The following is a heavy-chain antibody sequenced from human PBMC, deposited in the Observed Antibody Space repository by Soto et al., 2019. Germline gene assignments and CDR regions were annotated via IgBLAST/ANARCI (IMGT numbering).Heavy chain of an antibody. CDR3: ARDLSVTIFGVVNYYMDV. D-gene: IGHD3-3*01. CDR1: GYTFTSYD. CDR2: VNPNSGNT. Sequence: ASVKVSCKASGYTFTSYDIHWVRQATGQGLEWMGWVNPNSGNTGYAQKFQDRVTMTRNTSTSTFYMELRSLRSDDTAVYYCARDLSVTIFGVVNYYMDVWGKGTTVTVSS. V-gene: IGHV1-8*01. J-gene: IGHJ6*03.